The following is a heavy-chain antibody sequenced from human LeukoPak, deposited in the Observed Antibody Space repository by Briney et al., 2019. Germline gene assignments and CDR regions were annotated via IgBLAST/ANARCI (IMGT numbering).Heavy chain of an antibody. V-gene: IGHV3-23*01. CDR2: ISGSGGST. CDR3: AKVTGDYLAYYYYGMDV. D-gene: IGHD4-17*01. Sequence: GGSLRLSCAASGFTFSSYAVSWVRQAPGKGLEWVSAISGSGGSTYYADTVKGRFTISRDNSKNTLYLQVNSLRADDTAVYYCAKVTGDYLAYYYYGMDVWGQGTTVTVSS. J-gene: IGHJ6*02. CDR1: GFTFSSYA.